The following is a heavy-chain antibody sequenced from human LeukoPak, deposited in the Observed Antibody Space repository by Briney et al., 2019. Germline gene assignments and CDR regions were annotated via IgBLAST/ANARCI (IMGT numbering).Heavy chain of an antibody. CDR1: GGSISSYY. CDR2: IDYSGST. D-gene: IGHD3-9*01. CDR3: ARETDILTGLNYFDY. J-gene: IGHJ4*02. Sequence: KPSETLSLTCTVSGGSISSYYWSWIRQPPGKGLEWIGYIDYSGSTNYNPSLKSRVTISVDTSKNQFSLKLSSVTAADTAVYYCARETDILTGLNYFDYWGQGTLVTVSS. V-gene: IGHV4-59*01.